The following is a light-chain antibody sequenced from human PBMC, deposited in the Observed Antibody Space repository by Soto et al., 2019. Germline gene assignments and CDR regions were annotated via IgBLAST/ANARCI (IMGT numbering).Light chain of an antibody. Sequence: DTQMTQSPSSLSASVGERVTITCRASQDISDYLAWFQHRPGEAPKSLIYAASSLQSGVPSKFSGSVSGTVFTLTISYIQPEDFATYFCQQYKTYPWTFGQGTKVDIK. J-gene: IGKJ1*01. V-gene: IGKV1-16*02. CDR3: QQYKTYPWT. CDR2: AAS. CDR1: QDISDY.